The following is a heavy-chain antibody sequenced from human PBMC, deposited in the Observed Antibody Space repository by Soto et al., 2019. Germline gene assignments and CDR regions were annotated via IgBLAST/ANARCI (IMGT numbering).Heavy chain of an antibody. J-gene: IGHJ5*02. CDR1: GGSISRGGYS. CDR3: ARWFDP. CDR2: ISHSGST. V-gene: IGHV4-30-2*01. Sequence: PSETLSLTCAVSGGSISRGGYSWSWIRQPPGKGLEWIGYISHSGSTYYNPSLNSRVTISVDRSKNQFSLKLSSVTAADTCVYYCARWFDPWGQGTLVTVSS.